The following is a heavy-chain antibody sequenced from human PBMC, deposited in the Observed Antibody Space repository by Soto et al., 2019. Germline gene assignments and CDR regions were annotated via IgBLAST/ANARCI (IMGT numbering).Heavy chain of an antibody. J-gene: IGHJ4*02. D-gene: IGHD3-22*01. CDR1: GYTFTSYG. V-gene: IGHV1-18*01. CDR3: ASPTYYDSSCPHFDY. CDR2: ISAYNGNT. Sequence: QVQLVQSGAEVKKPGASVKVSCKASGYTFTSYGISWVRQAPGQGLEWMGWISAYNGNTNYAQKLQGRVTMTTDTSTSTAYMELRSLRSDDTAVYYCASPTYYDSSCPHFDYWGQGTLVTVSS.